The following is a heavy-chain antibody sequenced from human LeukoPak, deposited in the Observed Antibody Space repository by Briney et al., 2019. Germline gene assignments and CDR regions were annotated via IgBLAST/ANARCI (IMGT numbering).Heavy chain of an antibody. V-gene: IGHV3-21*01. CDR3: ARDLERRSDY. D-gene: IGHD1-1*01. J-gene: IGHJ4*02. CDR2: ISSSSSYI. Sequence: GGSLRLSRAASGFTFSSYSMNWVRQAPGKGLEWVSSISSSSSYIYYADSVKGRFTISRDNAKNSLYLQMNSLRAEDAAVYYCARDLERRSDYWGQGTLVTVSS. CDR1: GFTFSSYS.